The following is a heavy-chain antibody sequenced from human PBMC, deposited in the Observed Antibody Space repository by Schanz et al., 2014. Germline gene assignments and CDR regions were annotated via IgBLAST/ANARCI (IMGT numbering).Heavy chain of an antibody. CDR1: GFTFSNYG. V-gene: IGHV3-30*02. Sequence: QVQLVESGGGVVQPGGSLRLSCAASGFTFSNYGMHWVRQAPGKGLEWVAFIHYDGTYKYYADSVKGRFTISRDNSENTLYLQMNSLRAEDTAVYYCARDKGGYYPFDYWGQGTLVTVSS. CDR2: IHYDGTYK. CDR3: ARDKGGYYPFDY. J-gene: IGHJ4*02. D-gene: IGHD3-3*01.